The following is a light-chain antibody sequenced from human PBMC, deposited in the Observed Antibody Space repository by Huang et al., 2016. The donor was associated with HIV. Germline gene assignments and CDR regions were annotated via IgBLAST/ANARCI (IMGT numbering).Light chain of an antibody. CDR3: QQYDGWPRT. J-gene: IGKJ1*01. Sequence: ELVMTQSPATLSVSPGDRATLSCRASQSVNNNLAWYQQKPGQAPRLLLYGASTRATNIPARFSGSGSGTDFTLTISSLQSEDFAVYYCQQYDGWPRTFGQGTKVEIK. V-gene: IGKV3-15*01. CDR2: GAS. CDR1: QSVNNN.